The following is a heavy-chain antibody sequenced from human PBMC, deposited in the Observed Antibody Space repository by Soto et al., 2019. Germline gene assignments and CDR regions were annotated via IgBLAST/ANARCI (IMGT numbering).Heavy chain of an antibody. CDR3: ARGKRGYSSSWYHYYYGMDV. J-gene: IGHJ6*02. CDR2: ISAYNGNT. Sequence: ASVKVSCKASGYTFTSYGISWVRQAPGQGLEWMGWISAYNGNTNYAQKLQGRVTMTTDTSTSTAYMELRSLRSDDTAVYYCARGKRGYSSSWYHYYYGMDVWGQGTTVTASS. D-gene: IGHD6-13*01. V-gene: IGHV1-18*04. CDR1: GYTFTSYG.